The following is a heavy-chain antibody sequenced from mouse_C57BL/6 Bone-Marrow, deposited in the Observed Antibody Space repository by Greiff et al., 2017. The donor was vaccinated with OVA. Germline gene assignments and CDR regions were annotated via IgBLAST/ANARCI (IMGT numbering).Heavy chain of an antibody. Sequence: QVQLQQSGPELVKPGASVKISCKASGYAFSSSWMNWVKQRPGKGLEWIGRIYPGDGDTNYNGKFKGKATLTADKSSSTAYMQLSSLTSEDSAVYFCAAGDRLWYAMDYWGQGTSVTVSS. D-gene: IGHD1-1*02. J-gene: IGHJ4*01. CDR1: GYAFSSSW. CDR3: AAGDRLWYAMDY. V-gene: IGHV1-82*01. CDR2: IYPGDGDT.